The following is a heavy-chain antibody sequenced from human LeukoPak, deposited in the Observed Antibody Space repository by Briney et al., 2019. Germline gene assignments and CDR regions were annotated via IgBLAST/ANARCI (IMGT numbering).Heavy chain of an antibody. CDR2: ISGSGGST. CDR3: AKERGYSGYEEVY. V-gene: IGHV3-23*01. D-gene: IGHD5-12*01. CDR1: GFTFSSYA. Sequence: GGSLRLSCAASGFTFSSYAMSWVRQAPGKGLEWGSAISGSGGSTYYADSVKGRFTISRDNSQNTLYLQMNSLRAEDTAVYYCAKERGYSGYEEVYWGQGTLVTVSS. J-gene: IGHJ4*02.